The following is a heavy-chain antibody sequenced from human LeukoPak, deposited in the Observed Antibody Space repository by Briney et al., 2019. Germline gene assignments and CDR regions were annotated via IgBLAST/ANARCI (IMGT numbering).Heavy chain of an antibody. Sequence: PSETLSLTCAVSGGSISSGGYSWSWLRQPPGKGLEWIGYIYHSGSTYYNPSLKSRVTISVDRSKNQFSLKLSSVTAADTAVYYCARVGADSSGYYWDYFDYWGQGTLVTVSS. V-gene: IGHV4-30-2*01. CDR3: ARVGADSSGYYWDYFDY. J-gene: IGHJ4*02. CDR2: IYHSGST. D-gene: IGHD3-22*01. CDR1: GGSISSGGYS.